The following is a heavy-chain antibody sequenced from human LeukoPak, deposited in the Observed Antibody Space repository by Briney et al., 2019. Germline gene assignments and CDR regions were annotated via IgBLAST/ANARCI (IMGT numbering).Heavy chain of an antibody. D-gene: IGHD3-22*01. Sequence: TSETLSLTCAVYGGSFSGYYWSWIRQPPGKGLEWIGEINHSRSTNYNPSLKSRVTISVDTSKNQFSLKLSSVTAADTAVYYCARRSGSSGYYYGYWGQGTLVTVSS. CDR1: GGSFSGYY. J-gene: IGHJ4*02. CDR2: INHSRST. V-gene: IGHV4-34*01. CDR3: ARRSGSSGYYYGY.